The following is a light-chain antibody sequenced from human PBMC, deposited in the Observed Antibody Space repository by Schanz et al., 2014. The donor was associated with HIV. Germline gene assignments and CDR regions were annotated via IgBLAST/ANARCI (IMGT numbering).Light chain of an antibody. CDR3: SSYTTSSTRV. V-gene: IGLV2-14*03. CDR1: SSDVGVYNY. J-gene: IGLJ3*02. Sequence: QSALTQPASVSGSPGQSITISCTGTSSDVGVYNYVSWYQHHPGKAPKLMIYDVSNRPSGVSNRFSGSKSGNTASLTISGLQAEDEADYYCSSYTTSSTRVFGGGTKVTVL. CDR2: DVS.